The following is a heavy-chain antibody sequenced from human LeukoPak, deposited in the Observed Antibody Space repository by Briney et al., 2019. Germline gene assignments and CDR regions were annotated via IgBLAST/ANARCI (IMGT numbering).Heavy chain of an antibody. CDR3: AKETTKYPIIGNIYYMDV. CDR1: GFSFSNKA. D-gene: IGHD1/OR15-1a*01. J-gene: IGHJ6*03. V-gene: IGHV3-23*01. CDR2: TSGSGGNS. Sequence: GGSLRLSCAASGFSFSNKAMHWVRQAPGKGLEWISATSGSGGNSYYLDSVEGRFTISRDNSKNTLYLQMNSLTVEDTAVYFCAKETTKYPIIGNIYYMDVWGQGTTVTVSS.